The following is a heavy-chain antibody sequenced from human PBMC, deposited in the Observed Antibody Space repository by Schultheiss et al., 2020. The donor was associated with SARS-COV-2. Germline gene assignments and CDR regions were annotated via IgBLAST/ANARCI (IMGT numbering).Heavy chain of an antibody. Sequence: SVKVSCKPSGFTFTSSAVQWVRQAPGQGLEWMGGIIPIFGTANYAQKFQGRVTITRDTSASTAYMELSSLRSEDTAVYYCARARYCSSTSCYAHFDYWGQGTLVTVSS. V-gene: IGHV1-69*05. CDR2: IIPIFGTA. D-gene: IGHD2-2*01. CDR3: ARARYCSSTSCYAHFDY. CDR1: GFTFTSSA. J-gene: IGHJ4*02.